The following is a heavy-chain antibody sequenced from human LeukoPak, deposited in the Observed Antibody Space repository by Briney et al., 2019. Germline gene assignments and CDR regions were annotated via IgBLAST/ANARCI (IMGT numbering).Heavy chain of an antibody. D-gene: IGHD3-9*01. Sequence: SETLSLTCAVYGGSFSGYYWSWIRQPPGKGLEWIGEINHSGSTNYNPSLKSRVTISVDTSKNQFSLKLSSVTAADMAVYYCANILTGYYSTDYWGQGTLVTVSS. CDR1: GGSFSGYY. J-gene: IGHJ4*02. CDR3: ANILTGYYSTDY. CDR2: INHSGST. V-gene: IGHV4-34*01.